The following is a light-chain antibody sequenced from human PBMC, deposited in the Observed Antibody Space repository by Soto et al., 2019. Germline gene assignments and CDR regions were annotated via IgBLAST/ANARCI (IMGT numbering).Light chain of an antibody. Sequence: QSALTQPASVSGSPGQSITISCTGTTSDVGGYNYVSWYQQHPGKAPRLIIYEVTKWPSGVSTRFSGSKSGNTASLTISGLQAEDEADYYCSSYTDRSTVLFGGGTKVTV. J-gene: IGLJ2*01. CDR2: EVT. CDR3: SSYTDRSTVL. V-gene: IGLV2-14*01. CDR1: TSDVGGYNY.